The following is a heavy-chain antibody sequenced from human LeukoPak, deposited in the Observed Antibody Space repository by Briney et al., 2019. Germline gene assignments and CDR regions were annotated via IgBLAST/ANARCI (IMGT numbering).Heavy chain of an antibody. CDR3: AGDVLRGGYFDY. J-gene: IGHJ4*02. Sequence: PGRSLRLSCAASGFTFSSYAMHWVRQAPGKGLEWVAVISYDGSNKYYADSVKGRFTISRDNSKNTLYLQMNSLRAEDTAVYYCAGDVLRGGYFDYWGQGTLVTVSS. D-gene: IGHD3-16*01. CDR1: GFTFSSYA. V-gene: IGHV3-30-3*01. CDR2: ISYDGSNK.